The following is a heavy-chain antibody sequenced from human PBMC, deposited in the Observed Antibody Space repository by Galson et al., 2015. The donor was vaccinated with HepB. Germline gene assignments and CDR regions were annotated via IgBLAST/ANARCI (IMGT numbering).Heavy chain of an antibody. D-gene: IGHD1-14*01. V-gene: IGHV1-8*01. CDR3: ARGAGSIDY. CDR1: GYTFTNDD. CDR2: MNPSSGNT. Sequence: SVKVSCKASGYTFTNDDINWVRQAAGQGLEWMGWMNPSSGNTGFAQKFQGRVTLTRDTSISTAYMELSNPTSEDTAVYCCARGAGSIDYWGQGTLVTISS. J-gene: IGHJ4*02.